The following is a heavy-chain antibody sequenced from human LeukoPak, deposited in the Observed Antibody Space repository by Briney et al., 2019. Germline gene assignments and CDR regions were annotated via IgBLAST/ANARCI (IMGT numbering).Heavy chain of an antibody. CDR2: IRSKANSYAT. D-gene: IGHD3-16*01. CDR3: TRLVGEEGADY. J-gene: IGHJ4*02. CDR1: GFTFSGSA. Sequence: GGSLRLSCADSGFTFSGSAMHWVRQASGKGLEWVGRIRSKANSYATAYAASVKGRFTISRDDSKNTAYLQMNSLKTEDTAVYYCTRLVGEEGADYWGQGTLVTVSS. V-gene: IGHV3-73*01.